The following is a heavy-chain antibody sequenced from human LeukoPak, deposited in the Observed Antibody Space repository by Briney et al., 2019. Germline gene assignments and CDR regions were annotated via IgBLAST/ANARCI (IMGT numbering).Heavy chain of an antibody. J-gene: IGHJ5*02. CDR1: GGSFSGYY. CDR3: ARGYYDFWSGYPNWFDP. V-gene: IGHV4-34*01. D-gene: IGHD3-3*01. CDR2: INHSGST. Sequence: SETLSLTCAVYGGSFSGYYWSWIRQPPGKGLEWIGEINHSGSTYYNPSLKSRVTISVDTSKNQFSLKLSSVTAADTAVYYCARGYYDFWSGYPNWFDPRGQGTLVTVSS.